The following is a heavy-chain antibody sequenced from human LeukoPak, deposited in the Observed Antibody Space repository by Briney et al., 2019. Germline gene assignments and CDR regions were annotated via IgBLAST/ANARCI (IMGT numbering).Heavy chain of an antibody. V-gene: IGHV1-18*01. Sequence: GASVKVSCKASGYTFTAYGISWVRQAPGQGLEWMGWISVYNGNTNYAQKLQGRVTMTTDTSTSTAYMELTSLRSDDTAVYYCARDLNTVGATTPITYSAYWGRGTLVTVSS. CDR1: GYTFTAYG. CDR3: ARDLNTVGATTPITYSAY. J-gene: IGHJ4*02. D-gene: IGHD1-26*01. CDR2: ISVYNGNT.